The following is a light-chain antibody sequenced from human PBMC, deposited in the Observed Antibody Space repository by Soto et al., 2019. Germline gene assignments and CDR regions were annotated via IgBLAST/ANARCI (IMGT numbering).Light chain of an antibody. CDR3: SSYAGSINF. V-gene: IGLV2-8*01. Sequence: QSVLTQPPSASGSPGQSVAISCPETSSDVGGYNYVSWYQQHPGKAPNLMIYGVNKRPSGVPVGFPASKSGTPASLPASGIQGEDNADYYCSSYAGSINFFGPGTRV. CDR2: GVN. CDR1: SSDVGGYNY. J-gene: IGLJ1*01.